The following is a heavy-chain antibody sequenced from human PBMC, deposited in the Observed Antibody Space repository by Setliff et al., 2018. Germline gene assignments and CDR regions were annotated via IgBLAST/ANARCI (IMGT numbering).Heavy chain of an antibody. CDR3: AKDREAVAGHPDWYYGMDV. D-gene: IGHD6-19*01. CDR1: GFTFDDYA. J-gene: IGHJ6*02. V-gene: IGHV3-9*03. Sequence: PGGSLRLSCAASGFTFDDYAMHWVRQAPGKGLEWVSGISWNSGSIGCADSVKGRFTISRDNAKNSLYLQMNSLRAEDMALYYCAKDREAVAGHPDWYYGMDVWGQGTTVTVSS. CDR2: ISWNSGSI.